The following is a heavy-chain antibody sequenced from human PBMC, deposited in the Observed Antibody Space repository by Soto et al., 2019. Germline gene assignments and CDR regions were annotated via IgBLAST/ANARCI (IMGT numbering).Heavy chain of an antibody. V-gene: IGHV4-59*01. Sequence: SSETLSLTCTVSGGPIRSYYWSWIRQPPGRGLEWIGDIYYSGTSNYNSSLQSRVTISVDTSKNQFSLKLRSVTAADTAVYFCARGIGGNSGYIIYYMDVCGKGTTVTVSS. CDR2: IYYSGTS. D-gene: IGHD5-12*01. J-gene: IGHJ6*03. CDR1: GGPIRSYY. CDR3: ARGIGGNSGYIIYYMDV.